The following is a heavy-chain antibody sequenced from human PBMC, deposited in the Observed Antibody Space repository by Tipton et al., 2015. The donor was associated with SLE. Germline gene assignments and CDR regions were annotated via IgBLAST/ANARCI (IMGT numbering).Heavy chain of an antibody. J-gene: IGHJ6*02. CDR1: GFTFSSYG. CDR3: ARDPNLLYGMDV. CDR2: IWYDGSNK. V-gene: IGHV3-33*01. D-gene: IGHD3-10*01. Sequence: QLVQSGGGVVQPGRSLRLSCAASGFTFSSYGMHWVRQAPGKGLEWVAVIWYDGSNKYYADSVKGRFTISRDNSKNTLYLQMNSLRAEDTAVYYCARDPNLLYGMDVWGQGTTVTVSS.